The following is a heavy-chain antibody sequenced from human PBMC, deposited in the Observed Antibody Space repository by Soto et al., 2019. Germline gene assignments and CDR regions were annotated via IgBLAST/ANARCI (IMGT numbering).Heavy chain of an antibody. V-gene: IGHV1-46*01. J-gene: IGHJ6*02. CDR3: ARGGSAHIYGMDV. CDR1: GYTFASYH. CDR2: FNPSGGST. Sequence: QEQLVQSGAEVKKPGASVKVSCKASGYTFASYHMHWVRQAPGQGLEWMGIFNPSGGSTNYAQKFQGRVTMTRDTSTSTVFMELSSLRSEDTAVYYGARGGSAHIYGMDVWGQGTTVTVSS. D-gene: IGHD3-16*01.